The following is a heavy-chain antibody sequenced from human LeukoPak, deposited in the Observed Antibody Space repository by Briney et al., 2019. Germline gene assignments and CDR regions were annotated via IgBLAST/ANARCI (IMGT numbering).Heavy chain of an antibody. CDR3: AKGGPYSSSWGGKFDH. Sequence: GGSLRLSCAASGFTFSSYAMNWVRQAPGKGLEWVSSISGSGDRTYYADSVNGRFTISRDNSKNTLYLQMNSLRAEDTAIYYCAKGGPYSSSWGGKFDHWGQGTLVTVSS. CDR2: ISGSGDRT. J-gene: IGHJ4*02. V-gene: IGHV3-23*01. D-gene: IGHD6-13*01. CDR1: GFTFSSYA.